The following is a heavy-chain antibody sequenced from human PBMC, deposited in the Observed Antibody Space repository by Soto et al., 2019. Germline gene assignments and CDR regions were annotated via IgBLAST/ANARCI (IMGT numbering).Heavy chain of an antibody. J-gene: IGHJ5*02. CDR2: INHSGST. D-gene: IGHD3-9*01. Sequence: SETLSLTCAVSGGFISSGGYSWSWIRQPPGKGLEWIGYINHSGSTNYNPPLKSRVTISVDTSKNQFSLKLSSVTAADTAVYYCASAVTGSIMLEWFDPWGQGTLVTAPQ. CDR3: ASAVTGSIMLEWFDP. CDR1: GGFISSGGYS. V-gene: IGHV4-30-2*01.